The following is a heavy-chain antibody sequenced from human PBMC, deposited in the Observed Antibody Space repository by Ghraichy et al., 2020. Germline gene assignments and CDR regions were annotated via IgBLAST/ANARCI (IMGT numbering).Heavy chain of an antibody. CDR1: GFTFSSYG. D-gene: IGHD5-24*01. J-gene: IGHJ4*02. Sequence: GSLRLSCAASGFTFSSYGMHWVRQAPGKGLEWVAVISYDGSNKYYADSVKGRFTISRDNSKNTLYLQMNSLRAEDTAVYYCAKGWRLQLIDYWGQGTLVTVSS. CDR3: AKGWRLQLIDY. CDR2: ISYDGSNK. V-gene: IGHV3-30*18.